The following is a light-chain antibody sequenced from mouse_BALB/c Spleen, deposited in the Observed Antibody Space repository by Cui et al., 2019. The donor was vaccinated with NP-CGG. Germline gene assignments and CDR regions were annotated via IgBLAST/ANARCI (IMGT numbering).Light chain of an antibody. Sequence: QAVVTQDSELTTSPGETVTLTCRSSTGAVTTSNYANWVQEKPDHLFTGLIGGTNNRAPGVPARFSGSLIGDKAALTIIGAQTEDEAIYFCALWYSNHWVFGGGTKLTVL. CDR3: ALWYSNHWV. J-gene: IGLJ1*01. CDR1: TGAVTTSNY. CDR2: GTN. V-gene: IGLV1*01.